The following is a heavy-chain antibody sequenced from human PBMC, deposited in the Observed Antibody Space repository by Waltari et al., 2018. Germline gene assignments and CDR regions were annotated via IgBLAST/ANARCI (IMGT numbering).Heavy chain of an antibody. Sequence: QVQLQESGPGLVKPSETLSLTCTVPGCSISSYYWTWIRQPPGKGLEWIGYIYYSGSTNYNPSLKSRVTISVDTSKNQFSLKLSSVTAADTAVYYCARLLRYFDWFDPWGQGTLVTVSS. D-gene: IGHD3-9*01. V-gene: IGHV4-59*01. CDR1: GCSISSYY. CDR3: ARLLRYFDWFDP. J-gene: IGHJ5*02. CDR2: IYYSGST.